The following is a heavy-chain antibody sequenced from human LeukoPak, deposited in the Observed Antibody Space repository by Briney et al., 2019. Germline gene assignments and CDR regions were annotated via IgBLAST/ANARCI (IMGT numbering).Heavy chain of an antibody. CDR1: GFTFDDYA. Sequence: PGGSLRLSCAASGFTFDDYAMHWVRQAPGKGLEWVSGISWNSGSIGYADSVKGRFTISRDNAKNSLYLQMNSLRAEDTAVYYCARSSCSGGSCYHWGQGTLVTVSS. J-gene: IGHJ5*02. D-gene: IGHD2-15*01. V-gene: IGHV3-9*01. CDR3: ARSSCSGGSCYH. CDR2: ISWNSGSI.